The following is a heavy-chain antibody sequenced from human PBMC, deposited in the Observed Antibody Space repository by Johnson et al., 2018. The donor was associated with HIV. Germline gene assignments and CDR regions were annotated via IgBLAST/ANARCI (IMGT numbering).Heavy chain of an antibody. J-gene: IGHJ3*02. Sequence: MQLVESGGGVVQPGRSLRLSCAASRFTFSSYAMHWVRQAPGKGLEWVAFIRYDGSNKYYADSVKGRFTISRDNSKNTLYLQMNSLRAEDTAVYYCAKEYSSPYGDDDGDAFDIWGQVTMVTVSS. CDR3: AKEYSSPYGDDDGDAFDI. V-gene: IGHV3-30*02. CDR2: IRYDGSNK. D-gene: IGHD4-17*01. CDR1: RFTFSSYA.